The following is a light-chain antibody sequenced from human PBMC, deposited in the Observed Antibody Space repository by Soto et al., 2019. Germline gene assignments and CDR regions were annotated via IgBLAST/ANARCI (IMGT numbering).Light chain of an antibody. CDR3: GADHGSGSDFVSV. Sequence: QSVLTQPPSASVSLGASVTLTCTLSSGYSNYKVDWYQQRPGKGPRFVMRVGPGGIVGSKGDGIPDRFSVLGSGLIRNLTINNIQEEDESDYHCGADHGSGSDFVSVFGGGTKLTVL. J-gene: IGLJ2*01. CDR1: SGYSNYK. CDR2: VGPGGIVG. V-gene: IGLV9-49*01.